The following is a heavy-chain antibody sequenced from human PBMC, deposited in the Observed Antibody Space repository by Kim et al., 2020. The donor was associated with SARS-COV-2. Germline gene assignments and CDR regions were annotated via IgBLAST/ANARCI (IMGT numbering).Heavy chain of an antibody. CDR2: IKQDGSEK. V-gene: IGHV3-7*01. D-gene: IGHD6-13*01. CDR3: ASRIAAADDAFDI. Sequence: GGSLRLSCAASGFTFSSYWMSWVRQAPGKGLEWVANIKQDGSEKYYVDSVKGRFTISRDNAKNSLYLQMNSLRAEDTAVYYCASRIAAADDAFDIWGQGTMVTVSS. J-gene: IGHJ3*02. CDR1: GFTFSSYW.